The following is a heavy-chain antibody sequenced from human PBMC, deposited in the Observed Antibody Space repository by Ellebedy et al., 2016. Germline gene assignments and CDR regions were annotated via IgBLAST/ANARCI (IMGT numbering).Heavy chain of an antibody. J-gene: IGHJ5*02. Sequence: GESLKISXAASGFTFSGYWMHWVRQAPGKGLVWVSRISSDGSTTTYADSVKGRFTISRDNAKNTLSLQMDTLRAEDTAVYYCAGTKGGSSWRTWFDPWGQGTLVTVSS. CDR1: GFTFSGYW. CDR2: ISSDGSTT. D-gene: IGHD6-13*01. CDR3: AGTKGGSSWRTWFDP. V-gene: IGHV3-74*01.